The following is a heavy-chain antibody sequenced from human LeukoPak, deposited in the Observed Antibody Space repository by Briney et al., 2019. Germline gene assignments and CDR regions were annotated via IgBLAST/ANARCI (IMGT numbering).Heavy chain of an antibody. CDR3: ARELGYCSGGSCYSYYGMDV. V-gene: IGHV3-21*01. CDR2: ISSSGSYI. J-gene: IGHJ6*02. Sequence: AGGSLRLSCAASGFTFSSYSMNWVRQAPGKGLEWVSSISSSGSYIYYADSVKGRFTISRDNAKNSLYLQMNSLRAEDTAVYYCARELGYCSGGSCYSYYGMDVWGQGTTVTVSS. CDR1: GFTFSSYS. D-gene: IGHD2-15*01.